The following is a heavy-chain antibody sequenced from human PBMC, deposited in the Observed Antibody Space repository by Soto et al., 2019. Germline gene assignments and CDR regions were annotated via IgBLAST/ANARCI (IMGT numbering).Heavy chain of an antibody. J-gene: IGHJ6*02. Sequence: QLQLQESGPGLVKPSETLSLTCTVSGGSISSSSYYWGWIRQPPGKGLEWIGSIYYSGSTYYNPSLKSRVTISVDTSKNQFSLKLSSVTSADTAVYYCARLTVTTMLLYYYYGMDVWGQGTTVTVSS. CDR3: ARLTVTTMLLYYYYGMDV. CDR2: IYYSGST. D-gene: IGHD4-17*01. V-gene: IGHV4-39*01. CDR1: GGSISSSSYY.